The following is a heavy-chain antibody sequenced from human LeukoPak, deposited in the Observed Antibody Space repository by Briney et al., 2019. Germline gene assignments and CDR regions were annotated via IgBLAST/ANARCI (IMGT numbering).Heavy chain of an antibody. J-gene: IGHJ4*02. V-gene: IGHV3-7*04. D-gene: IGHD2-2*01. CDR3: VRGSSSF. Sequence: PGGSLRLSCAVSGLTTRNSWMSWVRQAPGKGLEWVANIDPDGTDLYYMDPVKGRFTVSRDNDKNSLYLQMHSLRVEDTATYYCVRGSSSFWGQGTLVTV. CDR1: GLTTRNSW. CDR2: IDPDGTDL.